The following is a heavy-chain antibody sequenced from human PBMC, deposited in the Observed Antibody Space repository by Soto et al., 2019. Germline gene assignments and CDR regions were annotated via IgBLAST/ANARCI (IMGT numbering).Heavy chain of an antibody. CDR1: GYTFTSYY. D-gene: IGHD6-19*01. J-gene: IGHJ4*02. CDR2: INPGGGST. CDR3: ARDAGGVFDAQWLVPGDY. Sequence: ASVKVSCKASGYTFTSYYMHWVRQAPGQGLEWMGIINPGGGSTSYAQKFQGRVTMTRDTSTSTVYMELSSLRSEDTAVYYCARDAGGVFDAQWLVPGDYWGQGTLVTVSS. V-gene: IGHV1-46*01.